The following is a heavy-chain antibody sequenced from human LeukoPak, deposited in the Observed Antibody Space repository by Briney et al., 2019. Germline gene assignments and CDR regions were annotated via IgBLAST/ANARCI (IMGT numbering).Heavy chain of an antibody. CDR3: SPCGHAYDWFGP. D-gene: IGHD4-17*01. CDR2: TIPLIGAV. V-gene: IGHV1-69*04. Sequence: SVKISCKAFGATLNLGHAFIWARQAPGQGLQWMGRTIPLIGAVTYAQNFQGRVSFTADKPTSTLYLELNSLRPEDTAIYYCSPCGHAYDWFGPWGQGTLVSVSA. J-gene: IGHJ5*02. CDR1: GATLNLGHA.